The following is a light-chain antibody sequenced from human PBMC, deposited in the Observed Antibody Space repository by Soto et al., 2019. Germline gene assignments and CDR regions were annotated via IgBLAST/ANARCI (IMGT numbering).Light chain of an antibody. CDR1: SSDVGSYNL. CDR3: CSYAGSSTFV. CDR2: EGS. J-gene: IGLJ2*01. V-gene: IGLV2-23*01. Sequence: QSALTQPASVSGSHGQSITISCTGTSSDVGSYNLVSWYQQHPGKAPKLMIYEGSTRPSGVSNRFSGSKSGNTASLTISGLQAEDEADYYCCSYAGSSTFVFGGGTQLTVL.